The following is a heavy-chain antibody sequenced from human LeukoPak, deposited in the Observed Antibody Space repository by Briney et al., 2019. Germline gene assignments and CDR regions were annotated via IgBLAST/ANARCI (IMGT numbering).Heavy chain of an antibody. CDR2: IYHSGST. Sequence: PSETLSLTCAVSGYSISSGYYWGWIRQPPGKGLEWIGSIYHSGSTYYNPSLKSRVTISVDTSKNQFSLKLSSVTAADTAVYYCSRENYDPNYFDYWGQGXLVTVXX. CDR1: GYSISSGYY. J-gene: IGHJ4*02. V-gene: IGHV4-38-2*02. D-gene: IGHD3-3*01. CDR3: SRENYDPNYFDY.